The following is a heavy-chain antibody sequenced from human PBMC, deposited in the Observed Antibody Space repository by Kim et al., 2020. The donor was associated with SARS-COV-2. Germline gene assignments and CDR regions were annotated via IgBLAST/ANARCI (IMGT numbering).Heavy chain of an antibody. CDR2: INSDGSST. D-gene: IGHD3-9*01. J-gene: IGHJ4*01. CDR1: GFTFSSYW. Sequence: LSLTCAASGFTFSSYWMHWVRQAPGKGLVWVSHINSDGSSTSYADSVKVRFTISRDNAKNTLYVQMNSLTAEDTAVYYCARASGGVYDILTGPDYWG. V-gene: IGHV3-74*01. CDR3: ARASGGVYDILTGPDY.